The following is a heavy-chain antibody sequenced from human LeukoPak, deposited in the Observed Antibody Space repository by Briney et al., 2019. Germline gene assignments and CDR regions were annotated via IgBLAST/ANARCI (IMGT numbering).Heavy chain of an antibody. CDR3: AKLSAKDYYYYMDV. Sequence: PGGSLRLSCAASGFTFSSYGMHWVRQAPGKGLEWVAFIRYDGSNKYYADSVKGRFTISRDNSKNTLYLQMNSLRAVDTAVYYCAKLSAKDYYYYMDVWGKGTTVTVSS. CDR2: IRYDGSNK. D-gene: IGHD2-8*01. V-gene: IGHV3-30*02. J-gene: IGHJ6*03. CDR1: GFTFSSYG.